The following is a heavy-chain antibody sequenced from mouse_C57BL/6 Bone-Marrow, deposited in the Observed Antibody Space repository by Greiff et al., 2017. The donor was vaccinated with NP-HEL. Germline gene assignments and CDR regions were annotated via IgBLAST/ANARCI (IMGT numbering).Heavy chain of an antibody. CDR1: GYAFCNYW. J-gene: IGHJ3*01. Sequence: VHLPPSVAALVQPVSSLTISCTASGYAFCNYWLNWVTHRPGKGLSWIGQIYPGDGDTNYNGKFKDKATLTADKSSSTAYMQLSRLTSEDSAVYFFARGAYWGQGTLVTVSA. CDR2: IYPGDGDT. V-gene: IGHV1-80*01. CDR3: ARGAY.